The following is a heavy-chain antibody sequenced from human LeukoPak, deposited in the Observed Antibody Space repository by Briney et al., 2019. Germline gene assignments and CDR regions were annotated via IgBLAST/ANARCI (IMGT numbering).Heavy chain of an antibody. Sequence: GGSLRLSCAAFGFTFSSHWMSWVRQAPGKGLEWVANIKQDGSEKYYVDSVKGRFTISRNNAKNSLYLQMSSLRAEDTAVYYCVREASYFDSSGYYYYYYYGLDVWGQGTTVTVSS. V-gene: IGHV3-7*01. D-gene: IGHD3-22*01. CDR2: IKQDGSEK. CDR3: VREASYFDSSGYYYYYYYGLDV. CDR1: GFTFSSHW. J-gene: IGHJ6*02.